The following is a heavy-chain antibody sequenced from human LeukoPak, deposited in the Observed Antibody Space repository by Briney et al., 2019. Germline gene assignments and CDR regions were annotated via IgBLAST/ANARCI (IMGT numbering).Heavy chain of an antibody. CDR1: GFTFSSYG. Sequence: GRSLRLSCAASGFTFSSYGMHWVRQAPGKGLEWVAVISYDGSNKYYADSVKGRFTFSRDNSKNTLYLQMNSLRAEDTAVYYCAIQVDALPSLFDYWGQGTLVTVSS. V-gene: IGHV3-30*03. J-gene: IGHJ4*02. CDR3: AIQVDALPSLFDY. D-gene: IGHD2-2*01. CDR2: ISYDGSNK.